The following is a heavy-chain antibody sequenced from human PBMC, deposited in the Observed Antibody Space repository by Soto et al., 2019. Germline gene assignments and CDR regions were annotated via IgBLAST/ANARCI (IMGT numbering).Heavy chain of an antibody. J-gene: IGHJ5*02. CDR2: INHSGST. V-gene: IGHV4-34*01. D-gene: IGHD2-2*01. Sequence: TSETLSLTCAVYGGSFSGYYWSWIRQPPGKGLEWIGEINHSGSTNYNPSLKSRVTISVDTSKNQFSLKLSSVTAADTAVYYCARGSYCSSTSCSGHWFDPWGQGTLVTVS. CDR1: GGSFSGYY. CDR3: ARGSYCSSTSCSGHWFDP.